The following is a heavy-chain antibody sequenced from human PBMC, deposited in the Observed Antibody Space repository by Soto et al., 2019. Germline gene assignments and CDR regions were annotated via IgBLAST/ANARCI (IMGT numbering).Heavy chain of an antibody. CDR1: GGYINSYY. J-gene: IGHJ6*01. CDR2: IYYSGST. D-gene: IGHD4-17*01. V-gene: IGHV4-59*01. Sequence: SETLSLTCTVSGGYINSYYWNWIRQPPGKGLEWIGYIYYSGSTNYNPSLKSRVVISVDTSKNQFSLKLRSVTAADTAMYYCAKNDDHGSSYHGMDVWGQGTTVTVSS. CDR3: AKNDDHGSSYHGMDV.